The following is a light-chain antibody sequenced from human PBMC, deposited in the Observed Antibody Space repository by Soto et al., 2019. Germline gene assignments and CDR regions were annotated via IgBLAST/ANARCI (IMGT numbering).Light chain of an antibody. Sequence: QSALTQPASVSGSPGQSITISCTGTSSDVGGYNYVSWYQQHPGKAPKLMIYEVSNRPSGVSNRFSGSKSGNTASLTISGLQAEEGAYYYCSSYTSSSIDYVFGTGTKVTVL. CDR1: SSDVGGYNY. V-gene: IGLV2-14*01. CDR2: EVS. CDR3: SSYTSSSIDYV. J-gene: IGLJ1*01.